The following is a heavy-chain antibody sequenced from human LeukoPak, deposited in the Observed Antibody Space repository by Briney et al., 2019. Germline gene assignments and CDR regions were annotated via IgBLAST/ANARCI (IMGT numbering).Heavy chain of an antibody. D-gene: IGHD4-23*01. CDR3: TTAPTVVTPTDY. CDR1: GFTFSNAW. J-gene: IGHJ4*02. CDR2: IKSKTDGGTT. Sequence: PGGSLRLSCAASGFTFSNAWMSWVRQAPGKGLEWVGRIKSKTDGGTTDYAAPVKGRFTISRNDSKNTLYLQMNSLKTEDTAVYYCTTAPTVVTPTDYWGQGTLVTVSS. V-gene: IGHV3-15*01.